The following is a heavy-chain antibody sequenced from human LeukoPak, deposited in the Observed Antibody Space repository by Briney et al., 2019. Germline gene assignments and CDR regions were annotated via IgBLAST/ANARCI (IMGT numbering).Heavy chain of an antibody. CDR3: ARDFYGDDGHHPFDY. D-gene: IGHD2/OR15-2a*01. Sequence: PETLSLTCSVSGGSISNYYWNWLRQPAGKGLEWIGRIYASGSTNYNPSLKSRVTISMDKSKNHFSLNLKSVTAADTAFYYCARDFYGDDGHHPFDYWGEGIHVTVSS. CDR1: GGSISNYY. V-gene: IGHV4-4*07. CDR2: IYASGST. J-gene: IGHJ4*02.